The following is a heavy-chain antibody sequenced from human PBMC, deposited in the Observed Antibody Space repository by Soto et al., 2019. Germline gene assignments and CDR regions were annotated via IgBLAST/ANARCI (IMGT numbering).Heavy chain of an antibody. V-gene: IGHV1-8*01. CDR1: GYTVTSYD. CDR2: MNPNSGNT. CDR3: ARSAPGYCSGGSCYHY. Sequence: ASVKVSCKASGYTVTSYDINWVRQATGQGLEWMGWMNPNSGNTGYAQKFQGRVTMTRNTSISTAYMELSSLRSEDTAVYYCARSAPGYCSGGSCYHYRGKGTLVTVSS. J-gene: IGHJ4*02. D-gene: IGHD2-15*01.